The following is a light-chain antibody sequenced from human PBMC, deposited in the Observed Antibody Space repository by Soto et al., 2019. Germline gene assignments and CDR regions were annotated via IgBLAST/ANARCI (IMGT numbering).Light chain of an antibody. CDR1: SSDVGGYNY. Sequence: QSVLTQPPSASGSPGQSVTISCTGTSSDVGGYNYVSWYQQHPGKAPKLMIYEVSKRPSGVPDRFSGSKSGNTASLPVSGLQAEDEADYYCSSYAGSNNFGVFGGGTKLPVL. CDR3: SSYAGSNNFGV. J-gene: IGLJ2*01. CDR2: EVS. V-gene: IGLV2-8*01.